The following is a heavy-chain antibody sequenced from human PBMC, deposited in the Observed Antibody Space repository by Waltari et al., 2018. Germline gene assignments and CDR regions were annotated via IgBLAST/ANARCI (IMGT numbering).Heavy chain of an antibody. J-gene: IGHJ4*02. CDR2: ISGSGGST. CDR3: AKGQLEWLLSWVYYFDY. V-gene: IGHV3-23*04. CDR1: GFTFSSYA. D-gene: IGHD3-3*01. Sequence: EVQLVESGGGLVQPGGSLRLSCAASGFTFSSYAMSWVRQAPGTGLEWVSAISGSGGSTYYADSVKGRFTISRDNSKNTLYLQMNSLRAEDTAVYYCAKGQLEWLLSWVYYFDYWGQGTLVTVSS.